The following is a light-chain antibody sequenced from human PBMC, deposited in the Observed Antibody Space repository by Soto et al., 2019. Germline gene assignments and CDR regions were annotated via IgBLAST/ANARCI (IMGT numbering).Light chain of an antibody. CDR3: QQFTSPPFFP. J-gene: IGKJ2*01. CDR2: WAS. Sequence: DIVMTQSPDSLAVSLGERATINCKSSQSVFKGSNNKDCLAWYQQKPGQPPKLLLYWASTRESGVPDRFSGSGSGTDFTLTICSLQAEDVAIYYCQQFTSPPFFPFGQGTKVDIK. V-gene: IGKV4-1*01. CDR1: QSVFKGSNNKDC.